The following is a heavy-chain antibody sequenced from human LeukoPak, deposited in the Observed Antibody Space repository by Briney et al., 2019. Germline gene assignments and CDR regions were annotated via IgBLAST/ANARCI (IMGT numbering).Heavy chain of an antibody. D-gene: IGHD3-10*01. CDR2: ISGSGGST. Sequence: GGSLRLSCAASGFTFSSYAMSWVRQAPGKGLEWVSAISGSGGSTYYADSVKGRFTISRDNSKNTLYLQMNSLRAEDTAVYYCAKKGVTMVRGFRGMDVWGQGTTVTVSS. CDR1: GFTFSSYA. V-gene: IGHV3-23*01. J-gene: IGHJ6*02. CDR3: AKKGVTMVRGFRGMDV.